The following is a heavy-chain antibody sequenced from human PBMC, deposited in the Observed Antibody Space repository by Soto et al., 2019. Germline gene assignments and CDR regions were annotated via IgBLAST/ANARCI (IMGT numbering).Heavy chain of an antibody. V-gene: IGHV1-69*01. CDR3: ARSAGWPVGATTVAYYYGMDV. J-gene: IGHJ6*02. CDR1: GGTFSSYA. CDR2: IIPIFGTA. D-gene: IGHD1-26*01. Sequence: QVQLVQSGAEVQKPGSSVKVSCKASGGTFSSYAISWVRQAPGQGLEWMGGIIPIFGTANYAQKFQGRVTITADESTSTAYMELSSLRSEDTAVYYCARSAGWPVGATTVAYYYGMDVWGQGTTVTVSS.